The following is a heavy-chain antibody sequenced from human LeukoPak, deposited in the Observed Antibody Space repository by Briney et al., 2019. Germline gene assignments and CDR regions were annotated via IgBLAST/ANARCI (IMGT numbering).Heavy chain of an antibody. D-gene: IGHD1-26*01. J-gene: IGHJ4*02. CDR3: ARHGGNYFDY. CDR2: ISYDGSNK. V-gene: IGHV3-30*03. Sequence: GGSLRLSCAASGFTFSSYWMSWVRQAPGKGLEWVAVISYDGSNKYYADSVKGRFTISRDNSKNTLYLQMNSLRAGDTAVYYCARHGGNYFDYWGQGTLVTVSS. CDR1: GFTFSSYW.